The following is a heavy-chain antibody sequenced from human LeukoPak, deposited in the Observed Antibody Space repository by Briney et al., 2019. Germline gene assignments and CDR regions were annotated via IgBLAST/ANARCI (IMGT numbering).Heavy chain of an antibody. Sequence: PGGSLRLSCAASGSTFSSYWMSWVRQAPGKGLEWVANIKQDGSEKYYVDSVKGRFTISRDNAKNSLYLQMNSLRAEDTAVYYCAREGFLEWLLYMDYWGQGTLVTVSS. CDR2: IKQDGSEK. V-gene: IGHV3-7*01. J-gene: IGHJ4*02. CDR1: GSTFSSYW. D-gene: IGHD3-3*01. CDR3: AREGFLEWLLYMDY.